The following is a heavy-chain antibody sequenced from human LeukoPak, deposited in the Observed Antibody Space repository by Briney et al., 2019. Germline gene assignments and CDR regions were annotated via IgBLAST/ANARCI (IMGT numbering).Heavy chain of an antibody. J-gene: IGHJ4*02. V-gene: IGHV4-59*01. Sequence: SETLSLTCSVSGASISRYYWSWIRQPPGKGLEWIGYIYYSGSTNYNPSLKSRVSISADTSKNQFSLNPSSVTAADTAVYYCAREGRNYVYYFDYWGQGTLVTVSS. CDR3: AREGRNYVYYFDY. D-gene: IGHD3-10*02. CDR2: IYYSGST. CDR1: GASISRYY.